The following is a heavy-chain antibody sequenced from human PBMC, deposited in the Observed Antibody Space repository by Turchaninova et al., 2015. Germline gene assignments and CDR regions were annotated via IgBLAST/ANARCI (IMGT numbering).Heavy chain of an antibody. CDR3: ARSGGSAWYWFDP. V-gene: IGHV5-51*01. CDR1: GNCFDSDW. D-gene: IGHD6-19*01. Sequence: EVQLVPSGAEVKKPGEPLKLSGQGSGNCFDSDWSGWVRQMPGKGLEWMGVSYPDDSDTRYSPSFQGQVTISADKSISTAYLQWSSLKASDTAMYYCARSGGSAWYWFDPWGQGTLVTVSS. J-gene: IGHJ5*02. CDR2: SYPDDSDT.